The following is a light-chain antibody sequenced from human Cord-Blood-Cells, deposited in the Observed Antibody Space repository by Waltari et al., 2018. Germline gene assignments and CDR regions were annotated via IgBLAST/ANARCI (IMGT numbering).Light chain of an antibody. J-gene: IGKJ4*01. V-gene: IGKV3-11*01. CDR3: QQRSNWPPT. CDR2: DAS. Sequence: EIVLTQSPATLSLSPGERATLSCRASQSVSSYLAWYQQKPGQAPRLLIYDASSRATGIPARFSGSGSGTDLTLTISSLEPEDFAVYYCQQRSNWPPTFGGGTKVEIK. CDR1: QSVSSY.